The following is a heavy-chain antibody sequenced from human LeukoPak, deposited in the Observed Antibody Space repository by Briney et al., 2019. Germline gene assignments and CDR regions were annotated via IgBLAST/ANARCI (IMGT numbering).Heavy chain of an antibody. J-gene: IGHJ6*02. Sequence: GGSLRLSCAASGFTFSSYSMNWVRQAPGKGLEWVSSISSSSSYIYYADSVKGRFTISRDNAKNSLYLQMNSLRAEDTAVYYCARDIDSSSWAHYDYYGMDVWGQGTTVTVSS. CDR2: ISSSSSYI. V-gene: IGHV3-21*01. CDR1: GFTFSSYS. D-gene: IGHD6-13*01. CDR3: ARDIDSSSWAHYDYYGMDV.